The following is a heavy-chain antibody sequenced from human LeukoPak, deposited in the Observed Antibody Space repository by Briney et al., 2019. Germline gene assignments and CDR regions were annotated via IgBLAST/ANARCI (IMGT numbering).Heavy chain of an antibody. J-gene: IGHJ4*02. CDR2: ISYDGSNK. CDR3: ARDREMATNRGSFDY. D-gene: IGHD5-24*01. V-gene: IGHV3-30*04. CDR1: GFTFSSYA. Sequence: GGSLRLSCAASGFTFSSYAMHWVRQAPGKGLEWVAVISYDGSNKYYADSVKGRFTISRDNSKNTLYLQMNSLRAEDTAVYYCARDREMATNRGSFDYWGQGTLVTVSS.